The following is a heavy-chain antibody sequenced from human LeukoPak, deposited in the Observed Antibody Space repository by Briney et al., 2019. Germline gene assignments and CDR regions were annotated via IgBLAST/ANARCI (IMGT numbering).Heavy chain of an antibody. CDR3: ARGILKQWLGRPVYGMDV. V-gene: IGHV1-69*13. J-gene: IGHJ6*02. CDR1: GYTFTTYA. D-gene: IGHD6-19*01. Sequence: SVKVSCKASGYTFTTYAISWVRQAPGQGLEWMGGIIPIFGTANYAQKFQGRVTITADESTSTAYMELSSLRSEDTAVYYCARGILKQWLGRPVYGMDVWGQGTTVTVSS. CDR2: IIPIFGTA.